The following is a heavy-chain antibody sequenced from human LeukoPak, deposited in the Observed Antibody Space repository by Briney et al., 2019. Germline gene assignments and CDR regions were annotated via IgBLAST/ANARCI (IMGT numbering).Heavy chain of an antibody. CDR2: IYYSGST. CDR3: ARGGLYYYDSSGYLNY. Sequence: SETLSLTCTVSGGSISSYYWSWIRQPPGKGLEWIGYIYYSGSTNYNPSLKSRVTISVDTSKNQFSLKLSSVTAADTAVYYCARGGLYYYDSSGYLNYWGQGTLVTVSS. V-gene: IGHV4-59*01. J-gene: IGHJ4*02. D-gene: IGHD3-22*01. CDR1: GGSISSYY.